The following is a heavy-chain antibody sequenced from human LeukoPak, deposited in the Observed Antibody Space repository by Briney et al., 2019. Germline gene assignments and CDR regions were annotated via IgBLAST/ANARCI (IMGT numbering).Heavy chain of an antibody. Sequence: GGSLRLSCAASGFTFSGYSMNWVRQAVGKGLEWVSYISASSSSIYYADSVKGRFTISRDNSKNTLYLQMDSLRAEDTAVYYCASQTKYSSSWRGAFDIWGQGTMVTVSS. CDR1: GFTFSGYS. V-gene: IGHV3-48*01. CDR3: ASQTKYSSSWRGAFDI. D-gene: IGHD6-13*01. CDR2: ISASSSSI. J-gene: IGHJ3*02.